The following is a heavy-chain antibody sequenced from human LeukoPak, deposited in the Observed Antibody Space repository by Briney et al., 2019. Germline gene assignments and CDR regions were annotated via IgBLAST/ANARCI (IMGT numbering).Heavy chain of an antibody. J-gene: IGHJ4*02. CDR2: FDPEDGET. CDR3: ATNLGIWFDKNNT. CDR1: GYTLTDVS. D-gene: IGHD3-10*01. V-gene: IGHV1-24*01. Sequence: ASVKVPCKVSGYTLTDVSMHWVRQAPGKGLEWMGGFDPEDGETIYAQKFQGRVTMTEDTSTDTAYMELSSLRSEDTAVYYCATNLGIWFDKNNTWGQGTLVTVSS.